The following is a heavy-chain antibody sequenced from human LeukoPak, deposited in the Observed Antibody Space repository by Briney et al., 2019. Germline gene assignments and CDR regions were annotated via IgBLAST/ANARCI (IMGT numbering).Heavy chain of an antibody. CDR3: TRVYVGSSWYWGLGDYFDY. V-gene: IGHV3-49*03. J-gene: IGHJ4*02. Sequence: GGSLRLSCTASGFTFGDYAMSWFRQAPGKGLEWVGFIRSKAYGGTTEYAASVKGRFTISRGDSKSIAYLQMNSLKTEDTAVYYCTRVYVGSSWYWGLGDYFDYWGQGTLVTASS. CDR1: GFTFGDYA. D-gene: IGHD6-13*01. CDR2: IRSKAYGGTT.